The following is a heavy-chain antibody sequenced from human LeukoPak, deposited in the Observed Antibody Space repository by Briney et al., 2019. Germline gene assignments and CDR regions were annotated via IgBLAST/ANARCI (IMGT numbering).Heavy chain of an antibody. Sequence: GGSLRLSCAASGFTFNSYAMAGVRQAPGKGLEGVSAISGSGGSTYYADSVKGRLTISRDNSKNMLYLQMNSLRAEDTAVYYCAKDPVQGSTAAYYFDFRGQGTLVTVSS. V-gene: IGHV3-23*01. CDR2: ISGSGGST. CDR1: GFTFNSYA. D-gene: IGHD2-15*01. CDR3: AKDPVQGSTAAYYFDF. J-gene: IGHJ4*02.